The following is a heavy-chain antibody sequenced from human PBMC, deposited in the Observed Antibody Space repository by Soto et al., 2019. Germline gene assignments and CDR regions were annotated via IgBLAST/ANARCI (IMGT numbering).Heavy chain of an antibody. CDR3: ASAVVPITSSGRPDS. J-gene: IGHJ4*02. CDR2: ITAGNGNT. V-gene: IGHV1-3*01. Sequence: ASVKVSCKAPGYTFTNYAMHWVRQAPGQRHEWMGWITAGNGNTKYSQKFQGRDTITRDTSASTAYMELSSLRSPDTAPSYCASAVVPITSSGRPDSRGQRTLLTAS. CDR1: GYTFTNYA. D-gene: IGHD6-6*01.